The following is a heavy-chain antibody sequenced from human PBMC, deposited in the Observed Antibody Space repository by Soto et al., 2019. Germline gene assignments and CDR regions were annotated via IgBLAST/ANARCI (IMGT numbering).Heavy chain of an antibody. J-gene: IGHJ3*01. V-gene: IGHV3-7*04. D-gene: IGHD3-22*01. CDR1: GFTFSSYW. Sequence: GGSLRLSCAASGFTFSSYWMSWVRQAPGKGLEWVANIKQDGSEKWYVDSVKGRFTISRDNAKKSLFLQMNSLRVEDTAVYYCARGDYHDSSGPFSDAFDVWGQGTMVTVSS. CDR3: ARGDYHDSSGPFSDAFDV. CDR2: IKQDGSEK.